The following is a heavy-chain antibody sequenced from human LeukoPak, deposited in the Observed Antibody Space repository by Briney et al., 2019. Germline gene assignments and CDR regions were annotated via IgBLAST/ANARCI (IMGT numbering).Heavy chain of an antibody. Sequence: GASVKVSCKVSGYTFTSYYMHWVRQAPGQGLEWMGWINTHSGGTSYAQKFQGRVTMTRDTSISTGFMELKSLGSDDTAVYYCARSRISAPVDYWGQGTLVTVSS. CDR2: INTHSGGT. J-gene: IGHJ4*02. CDR1: GYTFTSYY. D-gene: IGHD6-6*01. CDR3: ARSRISAPVDY. V-gene: IGHV1-2*02.